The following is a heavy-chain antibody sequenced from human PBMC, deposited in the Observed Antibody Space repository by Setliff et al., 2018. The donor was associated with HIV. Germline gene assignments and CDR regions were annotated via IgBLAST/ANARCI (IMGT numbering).Heavy chain of an antibody. Sequence: ASVKVSCKTSGYTFVSSHINWARQATGLGLEWMGWINPHSGNTDFAQRFQGRITMTRDTSINTVYMDLSRLTSDDTGIYYCARGGALSGFFFPNWLDPWGQGTLVTV. D-gene: IGHD6-19*01. CDR2: INPHSGNT. CDR1: GYTFVSSH. V-gene: IGHV1-8*02. CDR3: ARGGALSGFFFPNWLDP. J-gene: IGHJ5*02.